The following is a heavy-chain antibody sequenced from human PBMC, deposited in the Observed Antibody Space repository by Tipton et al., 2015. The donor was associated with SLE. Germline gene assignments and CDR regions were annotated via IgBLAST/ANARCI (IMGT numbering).Heavy chain of an antibody. CDR2: IYQSGTT. Sequence: LRLSCAVSGASISRGGYSWTWIRQPPGKGLEWIGYIYQSGTTDYNPSLKSRVTISVDRSKNQFSLDLTSVTAADTAVYFCTRAEYSAYDVTQFDLWGQGILLTVSS. CDR3: TRAEYSAYDVTQFDL. CDR1: GASISRGGYS. J-gene: IGHJ4*02. D-gene: IGHD5-12*01. V-gene: IGHV4-30-2*01.